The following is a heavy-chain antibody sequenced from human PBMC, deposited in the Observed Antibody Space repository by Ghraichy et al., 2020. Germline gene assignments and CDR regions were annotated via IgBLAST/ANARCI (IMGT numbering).Heavy chain of an antibody. Sequence: GALRLSCAASGFTFSSYWMSWVRQAPGKGLEWVANIKQDGSEKEYVDSVKGRFTISRDNAKKSLYLQMNSLRAEDTAVYYCARDQSWFGQLRGYAFDIWGQGTKVTASS. J-gene: IGHJ3*02. CDR1: GFTFSSYW. CDR2: IKQDGSEK. V-gene: IGHV3-7*03. D-gene: IGHD3-10*01. CDR3: ARDQSWFGQLRGYAFDI.